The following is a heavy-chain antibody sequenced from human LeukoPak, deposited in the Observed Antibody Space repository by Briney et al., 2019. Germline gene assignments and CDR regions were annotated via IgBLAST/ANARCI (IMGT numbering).Heavy chain of an antibody. V-gene: IGHV3-30*18. Sequence: GRSLRLSCAASGFTFSSYGMHWVRQAPGKGLEWVAVISYDGSNKYYADSVKGRFTISRDNSKNTLYLQMNSLRAEDTAVYYCAKDLPQGYSGSYGGYYYYGMDVWGQGTTVTVPS. D-gene: IGHD1-26*01. CDR2: ISYDGSNK. CDR3: AKDLPQGYSGSYGGYYYYGMDV. J-gene: IGHJ6*02. CDR1: GFTFSSYG.